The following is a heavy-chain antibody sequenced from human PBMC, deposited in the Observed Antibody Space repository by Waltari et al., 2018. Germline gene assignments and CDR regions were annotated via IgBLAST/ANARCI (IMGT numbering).Heavy chain of an antibody. V-gene: IGHV4-34*01. D-gene: IGHD6-19*01. Sequence: QVQLQQWGAGLLKPSETLSLTCAVYGGSFSGYYWSWIRQPPGKGLEWIGEINHSGSTNYNPSLKSRVTISVDTSKNQFSLKLSSVTAADTAVYYCARGVSGWYLTHVLSMDVWGKGTTVTVSS. CDR3: ARGVSGWYLTHVLSMDV. J-gene: IGHJ6*03. CDR2: INHSGST. CDR1: GGSFSGYY.